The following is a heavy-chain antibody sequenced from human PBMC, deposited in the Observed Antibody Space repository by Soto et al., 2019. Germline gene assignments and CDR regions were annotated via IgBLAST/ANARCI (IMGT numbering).Heavy chain of an antibody. D-gene: IGHD6-13*01. Sequence: EVQLVETGGGLIQPGGSLRLSCAASGCTVSSNYMSWVRQAPRKGLEWVSVIYSGGSTYYADSVKGRFTISRDNSKNTLYLQMNSLRAEDTAVYYCARDSAAAALDVWGQGTTVTVSS. CDR1: GCTVSSNY. CDR2: IYSGGST. J-gene: IGHJ6*02. CDR3: ARDSAAAALDV. V-gene: IGHV3-53*02.